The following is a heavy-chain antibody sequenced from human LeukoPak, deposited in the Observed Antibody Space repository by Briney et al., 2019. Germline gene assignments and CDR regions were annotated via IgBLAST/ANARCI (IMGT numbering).Heavy chain of an antibody. Sequence: ASVKVSCKASGYTFTSYYMHWVRQAPGQGLEWMGRINPNSGGTNYAQKFQGRVTMTRDTSISTAYMELSRLRSDDTAVYYCARDIVGIGYYDSSGHEDYWGQGSLVTVSS. CDR1: GYTFTSYY. CDR3: ARDIVGIGYYDSSGHEDY. V-gene: IGHV1-2*06. J-gene: IGHJ4*02. D-gene: IGHD3-22*01. CDR2: INPNSGGT.